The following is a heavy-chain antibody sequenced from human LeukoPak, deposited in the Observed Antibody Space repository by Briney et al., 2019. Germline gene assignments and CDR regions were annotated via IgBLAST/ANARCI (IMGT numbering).Heavy chain of an antibody. CDR3: AKADSIGNAFDI. J-gene: IGHJ3*02. CDR1: GGSISSSNW. CDR2: IYHSGST. Sequence: SEALSLTCAVSGGSISSSNWWSWVRQPPGKGLEWIGEIYHSGSTNYNPSLKSRVTISVDKSKNQFSLKLSSVTAADTAVYYRAKADSIGNAFDIWGQGTMVTVSS. V-gene: IGHV4-4*02. D-gene: IGHD3-22*01.